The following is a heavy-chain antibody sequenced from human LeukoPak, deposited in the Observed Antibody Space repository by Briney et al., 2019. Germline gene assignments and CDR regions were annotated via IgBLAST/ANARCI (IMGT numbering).Heavy chain of an antibody. CDR2: ISSSRRYI. V-gene: IGHV3-21*01. J-gene: IGHJ4*02. Sequence: PGGSLRLSCAASGFTFSSYSMNWVRQAPGKGLEWVSSISSSRRYIYYADSVKGRFTISRDNAKNSLYLQMTSLRAEDTAVYYCARVGYCSGGSCYSTYWGQGTLVTVSS. CDR1: GFTFSSYS. CDR3: ARVGYCSGGSCYSTY. D-gene: IGHD2-15*01.